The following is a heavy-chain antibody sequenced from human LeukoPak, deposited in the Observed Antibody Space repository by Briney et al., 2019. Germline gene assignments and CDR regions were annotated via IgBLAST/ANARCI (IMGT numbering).Heavy chain of an antibody. CDR3: ARTPIDYDSSGYYSLDY. V-gene: IGHV4-39*01. J-gene: IGHJ4*02. D-gene: IGHD3-22*01. CDR2: IYYSGST. Sequence: SETLSLTCTVSGGSISSSSYYWGWIRQPPGKGLEWIGSIYYSGSTYYNPSPKSRVTISVDTSKNQFSLKLSSVTAADTAVYYCARTPIDYDSSGYYSLDYWGQGTLVTVSS. CDR1: GGSISSSSYY.